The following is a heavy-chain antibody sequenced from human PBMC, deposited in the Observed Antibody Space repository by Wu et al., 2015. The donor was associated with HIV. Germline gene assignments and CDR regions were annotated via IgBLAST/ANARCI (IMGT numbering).Heavy chain of an antibody. D-gene: IGHD3-22*01. CDR2: IGAQNGNT. V-gene: IGHV1-18*01. CDR1: GYIFSDYG. Sequence: VQLVQSGGEVMKPGASVKVACKSSGYIFSDYGVHWVRQAPGEGLEWMGWIGAQNGNTKYAQKFQGRVTMTTETSSSTAYMELKSLRSDDTAVYFCARGHYYDTSSSPMYWGPGTRVTVSS. J-gene: IGHJ4*02. CDR3: ARGHYYDTSSSPMY.